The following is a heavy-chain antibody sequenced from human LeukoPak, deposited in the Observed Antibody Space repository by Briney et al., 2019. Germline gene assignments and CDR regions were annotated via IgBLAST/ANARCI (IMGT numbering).Heavy chain of an antibody. V-gene: IGHV3-74*01. D-gene: IGHD3-3*01. CDR1: GFTFSSYW. J-gene: IGHJ4*02. CDR2: INSDGRST. Sequence: GGPLRLSCAASGFTFSSYWMHWVRQAPGKGLVWVSRINSDGRSTTYADSVKGRFTISRDNAKNTLYLQMNSLRAEDTAVYYCARGADEYYDFWSGYPTPVFDYWGQGTLVTVSS. CDR3: ARGADEYYDFWSGYPTPVFDY.